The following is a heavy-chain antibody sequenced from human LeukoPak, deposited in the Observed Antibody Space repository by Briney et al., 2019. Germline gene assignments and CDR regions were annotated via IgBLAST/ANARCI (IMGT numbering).Heavy chain of an antibody. CDR2: IYSGGTT. D-gene: IGHD2-15*01. V-gene: IGHV3-66*01. J-gene: IGHJ5*02. Sequence: GGSLRLSCAASGFTVSSNYMSWVRQAPGKGLEWVSVIYSGGTTYYADSVKGRFTISRDNAKNSLYLQMNSLRAEDTAVYYCARDQSVGVFKDVWFDPWGQGTLVTVSS. CDR3: ARDQSVGVFKDVWFDP. CDR1: GFTVSSNY.